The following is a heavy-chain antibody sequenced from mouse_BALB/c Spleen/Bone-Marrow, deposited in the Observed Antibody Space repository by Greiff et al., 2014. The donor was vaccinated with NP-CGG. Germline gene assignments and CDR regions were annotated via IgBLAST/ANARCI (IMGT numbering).Heavy chain of an antibody. CDR1: GYTFTSYY. CDR2: INHSNGYT. J-gene: IGHJ3*01. CDR3: TREGAY. V-gene: IGHV1S81*02. Sequence: VQLQQSGAELVKPGASVKLSCKASGYTFTSYYMNWVKQRPGQGLEWIGEINHSNGYTNFNEKFKSKATLTVDKSSSTAYMQLSSLASGDYAVYCCTREGAYWGQGTLVTVSA.